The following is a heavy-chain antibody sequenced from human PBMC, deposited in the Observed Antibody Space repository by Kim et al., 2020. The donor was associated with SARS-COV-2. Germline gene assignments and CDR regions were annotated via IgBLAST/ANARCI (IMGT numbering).Heavy chain of an antibody. CDR1: GGSFSGYY. V-gene: IGHV4-34*01. D-gene: IGHD3-22*01. CDR2: INHSGST. J-gene: IGHJ4*02. Sequence: SETLSLTCAVYGGSFSGYYWSWIRQPPGKGLEWIGEINHSGSTNYNPSLKSRVTISVDTSKNQFSLKLSSVTAADTAVYYCARGSSYYYDSSGYNPFDWGQGTLVTVSS. CDR3: ARGSSYYYDSSGYNPFD.